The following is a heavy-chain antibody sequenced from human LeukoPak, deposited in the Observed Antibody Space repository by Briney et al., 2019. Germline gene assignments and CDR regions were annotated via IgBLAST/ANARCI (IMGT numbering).Heavy chain of an antibody. CDR1: GASFSSYY. V-gene: IGHV4-59*01. CDR2: IFYNGNT. Sequence: SETLSLTCTVSGASFSSYYWSWLRQPPGKGLEWIAYIFYNGNTKYNPSLKSRVTISVDTSKNQFSLKLSSVTAADTAVYYCARDGYYYDSSGYYYFHWFDPWGQGTLVTVSS. D-gene: IGHD3-22*01. J-gene: IGHJ5*02. CDR3: ARDGYYYDSSGYYYFHWFDP.